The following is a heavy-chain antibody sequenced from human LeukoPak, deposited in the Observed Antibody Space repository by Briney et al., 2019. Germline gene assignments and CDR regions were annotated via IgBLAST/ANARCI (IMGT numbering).Heavy chain of an antibody. CDR2: ISGSGGST. CDR1: GFTFSSYA. V-gene: IGHV3-23*01. Sequence: GGSLRLSCAASGFTFSSYAMSWVRQAPGKGLEWVSAISGSGGSTYYADSVKGRFTISRDNSKNTLYLQMNSLRAEDTAVYYCAKAFGRYYYGSGSYYFDYWGQGTLVTVSS. D-gene: IGHD3-10*01. CDR3: AKAFGRYYYGSGSYYFDY. J-gene: IGHJ4*02.